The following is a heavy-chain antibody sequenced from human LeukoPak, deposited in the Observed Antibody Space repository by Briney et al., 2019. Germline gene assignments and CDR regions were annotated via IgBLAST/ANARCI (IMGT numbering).Heavy chain of an antibody. V-gene: IGHV3-23*01. CDR1: GFTFGRSA. D-gene: IGHD3-22*01. J-gene: IGHJ4*02. Sequence: GGSLRLSCEASGFTFGRSAMTWVRQTPGKGLEWFSSISSSGNTYYADSVKGRFTISRDNSKNLVNLQMNSLKTEDTAVYYCTTGTYDSSGYQSDYWGQGTLVTVSS. CDR3: TTGTYDSSGYQSDY. CDR2: ISSSGNT.